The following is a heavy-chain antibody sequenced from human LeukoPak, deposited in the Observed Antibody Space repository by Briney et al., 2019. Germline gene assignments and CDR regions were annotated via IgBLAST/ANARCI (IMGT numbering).Heavy chain of an antibody. Sequence: GWALRLSCAASGFCISSYGMHWVRQAPGKGLEWVAIISYDGIKKYYADSVNGRFTISRDESENTVFLQMNNLSAEDTAVYYCAGSYSYYLDYWGQGTLVTVSS. J-gene: IGHJ4*02. CDR1: GFCISSYG. D-gene: IGHD2-15*01. CDR3: AGSYSYYLDY. V-gene: IGHV3-30*03. CDR2: ISYDGIKK.